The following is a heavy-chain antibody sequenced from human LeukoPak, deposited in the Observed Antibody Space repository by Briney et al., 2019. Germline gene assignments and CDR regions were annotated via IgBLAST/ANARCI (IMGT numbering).Heavy chain of an antibody. V-gene: IGHV5-51*01. CDR1: GYSFTSYW. D-gene: IGHD6-13*01. CDR3: ARCPLYQEPGIAAAADRYFDY. CDR2: IYPGDSDT. Sequence: GESLKISCKGSGYSFTSYWIGWVREMPGKGLEWMGIIYPGDSDTRYSPSFQGQVTISADKSISTAYLQWSSLKASDTAMYYCARCPLYQEPGIAAAADRYFDYWAREPWSPSPQ. J-gene: IGHJ4*02.